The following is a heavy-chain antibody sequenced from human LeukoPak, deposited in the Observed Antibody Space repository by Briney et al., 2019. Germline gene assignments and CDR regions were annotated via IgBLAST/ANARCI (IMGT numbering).Heavy chain of an antibody. CDR1: GCTFSSYA. CDR2: IIPIFGTA. Sequence: SVKVSWKASGCTFSSYAISWVRQAPGQGLEWMGGIIPIFGTANYAQKFQGRVTNTADESTSTAYMELSSLRSEDTAVYYCASSLIQLWLYYYYGMDVWGQGTTVTVSS. J-gene: IGHJ6*02. V-gene: IGHV1-69*13. CDR3: ASSLIQLWLYYYYGMDV. D-gene: IGHD5-18*01.